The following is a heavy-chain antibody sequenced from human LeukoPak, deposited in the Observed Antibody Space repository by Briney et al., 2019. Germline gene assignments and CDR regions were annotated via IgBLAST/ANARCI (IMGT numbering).Heavy chain of an antibody. J-gene: IGHJ4*02. CDR1: GGSFSGYY. CDR2: INHSGST. D-gene: IGHD5-12*01. V-gene: IGHV4-34*01. CDR3: ARVPRYSGYDSPVS. Sequence: XETLSLTCAVYGGSFSGYYWSWIRQPPGKGLEWIGEINHSGSTNYNPSLKSRVTISVDTSNNQFSLKLSSVSAADTAVYYCARVPRYSGYDSPVSWGQGTLVTVSS.